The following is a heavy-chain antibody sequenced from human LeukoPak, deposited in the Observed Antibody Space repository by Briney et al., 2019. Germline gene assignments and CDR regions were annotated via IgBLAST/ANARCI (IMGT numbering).Heavy chain of an antibody. CDR3: ARTGSYDILTGYMYYFDY. Sequence: SETLSLTCAVYGGSFSGYYWNWIRQPPGKGLEWIGYIYYSGSTNYNPSLKSRVTISVDTSKNQFSLKLSSVTAADTAVYYCARTGSYDILTGYMYYFDYWGQGTLVTVSS. V-gene: IGHV4-59*08. CDR1: GGSFSGYY. D-gene: IGHD3-9*01. J-gene: IGHJ4*02. CDR2: IYYSGST.